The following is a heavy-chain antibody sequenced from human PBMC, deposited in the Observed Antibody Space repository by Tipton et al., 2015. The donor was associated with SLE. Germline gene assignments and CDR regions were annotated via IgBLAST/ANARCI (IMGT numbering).Heavy chain of an antibody. CDR2: IYYNGNT. J-gene: IGHJ3*02. V-gene: IGHV4-31*03. CDR1: GGSISSDGFF. CDR3: ASPGGGSGSFDAFDI. Sequence: TLSLTCNVSGGSISSDGFFWTWIRQHPGKALEWIGYIYYNGNTYHNPSLKSRATISADTSNNEFSLRLTSVTAADTAIYYCASPGGGSGSFDAFDIWGKGTMVTVSS. D-gene: IGHD3-10*01.